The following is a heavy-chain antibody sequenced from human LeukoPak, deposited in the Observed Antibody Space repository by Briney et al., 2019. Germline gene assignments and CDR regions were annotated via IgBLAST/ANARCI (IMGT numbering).Heavy chain of an antibody. CDR1: GGSFSGYY. CDR2: IDHSGST. V-gene: IGHV4-34*01. Sequence: SETLSLTCAVYGGSFSGYYWSWIRHPPGRGLEWIAEIDHSGSTHYNPSLKSRVVISVDMSQHQVSLRLNSLTAADTAVYYCARGYTYYGSGSPPGDVWGNGTSVIVSS. D-gene: IGHD3-10*01. CDR3: ARGYTYYGSGSPPGDV. J-gene: IGHJ6*04.